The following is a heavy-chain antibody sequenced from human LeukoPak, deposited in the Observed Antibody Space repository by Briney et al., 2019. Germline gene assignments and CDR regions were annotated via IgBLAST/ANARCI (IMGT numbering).Heavy chain of an antibody. V-gene: IGHV3-7*01. CDR2: IKQDGSEK. J-gene: IGHJ6*02. Sequence: ISWVRIIKKKRLEWVANIKQDGSEKYYVDSVKGRFTISRDNAKNSLYLQMNSLRAEDTAVYYCARDLRGYSSSASYYYYGMDVWGQGTTVTVSS. D-gene: IGHD6-13*01. CDR3: ARDLRGYSSSASYYYYGMDV.